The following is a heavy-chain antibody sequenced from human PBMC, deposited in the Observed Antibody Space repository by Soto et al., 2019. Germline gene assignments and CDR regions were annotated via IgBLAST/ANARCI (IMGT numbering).Heavy chain of an antibody. V-gene: IGHV4-59*01. Sequence: QVQLQESGPGLVKPSETLSLTCTVSGGSMNSFYWSWIRQPPGKGLEFIGYVYYSGSTTYNPSLKSRVTISIDTSKSQFSLNLNSVTAADTAVYYCARSRNFDDPFYWGQGTLVTVSS. J-gene: IGHJ4*02. CDR1: GGSMNSFY. CDR3: ARSRNFDDPFY. D-gene: IGHD1-1*01. CDR2: VYYSGST.